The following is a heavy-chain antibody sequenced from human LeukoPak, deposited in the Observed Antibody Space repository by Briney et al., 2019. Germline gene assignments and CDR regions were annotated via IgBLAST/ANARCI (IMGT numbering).Heavy chain of an antibody. CDR2: VSWNSGSI. CDR3: AKDSTGYSSGWYGH. D-gene: IGHD6-19*01. V-gene: IGHV3-9*01. Sequence: PGRSLRLSCAASGFTFDDYAMHWVRQAPGKGLEWVSGVSWNSGSIGYADSVKGRFTISRDNAKNSLYLQMNSLRAEDTALYLCAKDSTGYSSGWYGHWGQGTLVIVSS. J-gene: IGHJ5*02. CDR1: GFTFDDYA.